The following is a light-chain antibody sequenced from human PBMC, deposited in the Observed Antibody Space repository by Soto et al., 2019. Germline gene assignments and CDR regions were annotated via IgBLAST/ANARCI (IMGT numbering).Light chain of an antibody. Sequence: DIQMTQSPSSLSASVGDRVTITCQASQDISNYLNGYQQKPGKAPKLLIYDASNLETGVPSRFSGSGSGTDFTFTISSLQPEDIATYYCQQYDNLPLMYTFGQGTKLEIK. V-gene: IGKV1-33*01. CDR2: DAS. CDR1: QDISNY. J-gene: IGKJ2*01. CDR3: QQYDNLPLMYT.